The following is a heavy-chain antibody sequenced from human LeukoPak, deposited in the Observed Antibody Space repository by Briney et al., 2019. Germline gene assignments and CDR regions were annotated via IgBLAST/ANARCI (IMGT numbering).Heavy chain of an antibody. Sequence: PGRSLRLSCAASGFTFRKYWMTWVRQAPGKGLEWVAHINQDGSEEHYMDSVKARFTISRDNAKNSLSLQMNSLRAEDTAVYYCVRDGGVSGYDLLDYWGQGTLVTVSS. D-gene: IGHD5-12*01. CDR1: GFTFRKYW. V-gene: IGHV3-7*01. J-gene: IGHJ4*02. CDR2: INQDGSEE. CDR3: VRDGGVSGYDLLDY.